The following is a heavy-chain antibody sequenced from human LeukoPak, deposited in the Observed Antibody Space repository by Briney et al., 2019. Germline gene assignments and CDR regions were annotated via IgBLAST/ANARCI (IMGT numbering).Heavy chain of an antibody. Sequence: PSETLSLTCTVSGYSISSGYYWGWIRQPPGKGLEWIGSIYHSGSTYYNPSLKSRVTISVDTSKNQFSLKLSSVTAADTAVYYCARGRKYRVTELGSGYSDYWGQGTLVTVSS. D-gene: IGHD5/OR15-5a*01. CDR3: ARGRKYRVTELGSGYSDY. J-gene: IGHJ4*02. CDR1: GYSISSGYY. V-gene: IGHV4-38-2*02. CDR2: IYHSGST.